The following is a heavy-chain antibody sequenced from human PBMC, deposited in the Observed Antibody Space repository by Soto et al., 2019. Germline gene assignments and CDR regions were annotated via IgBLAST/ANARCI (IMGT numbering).Heavy chain of an antibody. D-gene: IGHD3-3*01. CDR1: SGSISSYY. V-gene: IGHV4-59*12. J-gene: IGHJ5*02. CDR2: IYYSGST. Sequence: SETLSLTCSVSSGSISSYYWSWIRQPPGKGLEWIGYIYYSGSTNYNPSLKSRVTISVDTSKNQFSLKLSSVTAADTAVYYCARESPFWSGYYTRGENWFDPWGQGTLVTVSS. CDR3: ARESPFWSGYYTRGENWFDP.